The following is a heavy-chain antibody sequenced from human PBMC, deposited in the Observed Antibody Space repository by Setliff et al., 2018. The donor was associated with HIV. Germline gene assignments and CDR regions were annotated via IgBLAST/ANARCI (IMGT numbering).Heavy chain of an antibody. J-gene: IGHJ4*02. CDR1: GFTFNTHA. Sequence: PGESLTLSCAASGFTFNTHAMHWVRQVPGKGLEWVAFIRFDGSHQNYAESVKGRFVISRDNFKNTLSLQMNGLRREDTAVYYCAKDQAGWLQLRSRLEDWGQGTLFTVSS. CDR2: IRFDGSHQ. CDR3: AKDQAGWLQLRSRLED. V-gene: IGHV3-30*02. D-gene: IGHD5-12*01.